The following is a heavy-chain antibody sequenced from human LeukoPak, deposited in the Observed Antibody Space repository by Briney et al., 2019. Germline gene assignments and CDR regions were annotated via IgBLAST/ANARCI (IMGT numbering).Heavy chain of an antibody. CDR3: ARQAYSSGRYFPFDY. D-gene: IGHD3-22*01. V-gene: IGHV3-33*01. J-gene: IGHJ4*02. Sequence: PGRSLRLSCAASGFAFSTYGMHWVRQAPGKGLEWVAYIWYDGSKTYYADSVKGRFTISRDDPENTLYLQVNSLRAEDTALYYCARQAYSSGRYFPFDYWGQGTLVIVYS. CDR1: GFAFSTYG. CDR2: IWYDGSKT.